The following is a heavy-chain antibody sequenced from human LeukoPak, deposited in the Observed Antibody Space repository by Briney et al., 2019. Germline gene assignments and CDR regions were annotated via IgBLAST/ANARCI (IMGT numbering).Heavy chain of an antibody. CDR1: GYTFTSYY. CDR2: INLNGGST. CDR3: TRVYCSSSSCYNAEY. Sequence: ASVKVSCKPSGYTFTSYYMHWVRQAPGQGLEWMGIINLNGGSTKYAQKFQGRVTMTRDTSTSTVYIELSSLRSEDTAVYFCTRVYCSSSSCYNAEYWGQGTLVTVSS. J-gene: IGHJ4*02. D-gene: IGHD2-2*02. V-gene: IGHV1-46*03.